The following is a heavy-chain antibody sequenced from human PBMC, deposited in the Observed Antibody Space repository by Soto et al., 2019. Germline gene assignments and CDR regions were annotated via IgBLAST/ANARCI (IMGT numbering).Heavy chain of an antibody. J-gene: IGHJ6*02. CDR2: IYYSGST. CDR3: ARETCSSSSCYRRDYYYYDMDE. CDR1: GGSISSGGYY. Sequence: PSETLSLPCTVSGGSISSGGYYWSWIRQHPEKGLEWIGYIYYSGSTYYNPSLKSRVTISVDTSKNQFSLKLSSVTAAGTAVYYCARETCSSSSCYRRDYYYYDMDEWGQGTTVTVSS. V-gene: IGHV4-31*03. D-gene: IGHD2-2*02.